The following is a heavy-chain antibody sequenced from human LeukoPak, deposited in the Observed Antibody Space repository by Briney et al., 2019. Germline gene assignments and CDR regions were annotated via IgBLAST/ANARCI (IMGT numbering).Heavy chain of an antibody. V-gene: IGHV3-7*03. CDR1: GFTSSSYW. Sequence: GGSLRLSCAASGFTSSSYWMSWVRQAPGKGLEWVANIKQDGSEKYYVDSVKGRFTISRDNAKNSLYLQMNSLRAEDTAVYYCARDRRITMVRGVIAWFDPWGQGTLVTVSS. CDR2: IKQDGSEK. CDR3: ARDRRITMVRGVIAWFDP. D-gene: IGHD3-10*01. J-gene: IGHJ5*02.